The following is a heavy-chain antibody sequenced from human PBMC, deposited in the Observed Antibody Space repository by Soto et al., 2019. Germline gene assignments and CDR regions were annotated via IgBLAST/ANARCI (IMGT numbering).Heavy chain of an antibody. CDR3: TRSVYNDPDI. J-gene: IGHJ3*02. CDR2: LYAGGST. V-gene: IGHV3-53*01. D-gene: IGHD1-1*01. CDR1: GLAVRSNY. Sequence: EVQLVESGGDLIQPGGSLRLSCAVSGLAVRSNYMSWVRQAPGKGLEWVSVLYAGGSTYYADSVRGRFSISKDNSRDTLYLQMTSLKTEDTAVYYCTRSVYNDPDIWGQGTKVTVSS.